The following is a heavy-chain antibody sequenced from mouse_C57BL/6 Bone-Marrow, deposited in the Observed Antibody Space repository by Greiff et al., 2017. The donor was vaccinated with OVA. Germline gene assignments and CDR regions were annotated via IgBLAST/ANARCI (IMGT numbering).Heavy chain of an antibody. Sequence: EVMLVESGGDLVKPGGSLKLSCAASGFTFSSYGMSWVRQTPDKRLEWVATISSGGSYTYYPDSVKGRFTISRDNAKNTLYLQMSSLKSEDTAMYYCARDYYGSSYGYWGQGTTLTVSS. V-gene: IGHV5-6*01. D-gene: IGHD1-1*01. CDR1: GFTFSSYG. CDR2: ISSGGSYT. J-gene: IGHJ2*01. CDR3: ARDYYGSSYGY.